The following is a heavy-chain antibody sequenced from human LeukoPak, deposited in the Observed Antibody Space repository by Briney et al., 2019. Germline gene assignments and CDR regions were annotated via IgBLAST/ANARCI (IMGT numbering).Heavy chain of an antibody. CDR2: IRYDGSNK. CDR3: ARDDYVWGSYRFDY. CDR1: GFTFSSYG. D-gene: IGHD3-16*02. J-gene: IGHJ4*02. V-gene: IGHV3-30*02. Sequence: GGSLRLSCAASGFTFSSYGMHWVRQAPGKGLEWVAFIRYDGSNKYYADSVKGRFTISRDNSKNTLYLQMNSLRAEDTAVYYCARDDYVWGSYRFDYWGQGTLVTVSS.